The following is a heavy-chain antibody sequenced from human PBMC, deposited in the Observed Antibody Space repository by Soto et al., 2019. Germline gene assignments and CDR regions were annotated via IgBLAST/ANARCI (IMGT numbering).Heavy chain of an antibody. D-gene: IGHD3-22*01. CDR3: YYDSSGYYYLAFDI. Sequence: PGGSLSLSCAASGFTFSNAWMSWVRQAPGKGLEWVGRIKSKTDGGTTDYAAPVKGRFTISRDDSKNTLYLQMNCLKTEDTAVYYCYYDSSGYYYLAFDIWGQGTMVTVSS. V-gene: IGHV3-15*01. CDR1: GFTFSNAW. CDR2: IKSKTDGGTT. J-gene: IGHJ3*02.